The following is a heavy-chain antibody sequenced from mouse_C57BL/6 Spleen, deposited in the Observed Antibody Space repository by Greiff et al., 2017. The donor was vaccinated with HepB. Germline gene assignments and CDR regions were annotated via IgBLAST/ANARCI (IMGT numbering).Heavy chain of an antibody. J-gene: IGHJ2*01. D-gene: IGHD1-1*02. V-gene: IGHV5-6*02. CDR3: ARRGGDY. CDR2: ISSGGSYT. CDR1: GFTFSSYG. Sequence: EVKLQESGGDLVKPGGSLKLSCAASGFTFSSYGMSWVRQTPDKRLEWVATISSGGSYTSYPDSVKGRFTISIDNAKNTLYLQRSSLKSEDTAVCYCARRGGDYWGQGTTLTVSS.